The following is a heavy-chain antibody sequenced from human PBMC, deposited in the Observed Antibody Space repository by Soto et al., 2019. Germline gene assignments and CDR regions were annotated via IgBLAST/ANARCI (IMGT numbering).Heavy chain of an antibody. CDR3: ARDDYSNYPQVFCDY. V-gene: IGHV3-48*02. J-gene: IGHJ4*02. CDR1: GFTFSSYS. Sequence: PGGSLRLSCAASGFTFSSYSMNWVRQAPGKGLEWVSYISSSSSTIYYADSVKGRFTISRGNAKNSLYLQMNSLRDEDTAVYYCARDDYSNYPQVFCDYWGQGTLVTVSS. D-gene: IGHD4-4*01. CDR2: ISSSSSTI.